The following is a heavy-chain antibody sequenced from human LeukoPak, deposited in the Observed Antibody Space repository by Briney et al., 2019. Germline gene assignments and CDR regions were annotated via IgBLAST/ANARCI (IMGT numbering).Heavy chain of an antibody. CDR1: GFPFSDFS. V-gene: IGHV3-23*01. CDR3: AREGIAAAGTGVGAFDI. J-gene: IGHJ3*02. D-gene: IGHD6-13*01. CDR2: TNSDGTTT. Sequence: GGSLRLSCATSGFPFSDFSMTWVRQAPGKDLEWISTTNSDGTTTYYAESVKGRFTISRDNSKHTLYLQMNSLRAEDTAVYYCAREGIAAAGTGVGAFDIWGQGTMVTVSS.